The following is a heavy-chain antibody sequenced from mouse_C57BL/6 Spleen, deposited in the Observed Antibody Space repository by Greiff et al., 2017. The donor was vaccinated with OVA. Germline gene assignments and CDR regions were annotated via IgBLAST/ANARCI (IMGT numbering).Heavy chain of an antibody. CDR2: ISSGSSTI. CDR1: GFTFSDYG. J-gene: IGHJ1*03. Sequence: DVKLVESGGGLVKPGGSLKLSCAASGFTFSDYGMHWVRQAPEKGLEWVAYISSGSSTIYYADTVKGRFTISRDNAKNTLFLQMTSLRSEDTAMYYCARGFTTVVARNWYFDVWGTGTTVTVSS. D-gene: IGHD1-1*01. CDR3: ARGFTTVVARNWYFDV. V-gene: IGHV5-17*01.